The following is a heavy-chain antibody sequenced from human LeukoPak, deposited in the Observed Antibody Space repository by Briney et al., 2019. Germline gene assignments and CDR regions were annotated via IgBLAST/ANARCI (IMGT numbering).Heavy chain of an antibody. CDR3: ARSPPKSYYYDSSGYYRYFDY. CDR2: IYSGGST. J-gene: IGHJ4*02. CDR1: GFTVSSNY. D-gene: IGHD3-22*01. Sequence: GGSLRLSCAASGFTVSSNYMSWVRQAPGKGLEWVSVIYSGGSTYYADSVRGRFTISRDNSKNTLYLQMNSLRAEDTAVYYCARSPPKSYYYDSSGYYRYFDYWGQGTLVTVS. V-gene: IGHV3-53*01.